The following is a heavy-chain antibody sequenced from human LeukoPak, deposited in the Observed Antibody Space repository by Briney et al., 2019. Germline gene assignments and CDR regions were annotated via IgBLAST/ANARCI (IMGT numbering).Heavy chain of an antibody. D-gene: IGHD3-10*01. CDR3: ARHGRRRLLWFGESKGMDV. CDR1: GYSFTSYW. J-gene: IGHJ6*02. CDR2: IYPGDSDT. Sequence: GESLKISCKGSGYSFTSYWIGWVRQMPGKGLEWMGIIYPGDSDTRYSPSFQGQVTISADKSISTAYLQWSSLKASDTAMYYRARHGRRRLLWFGESKGMDVWGQGTTVTVSS. V-gene: IGHV5-51*01.